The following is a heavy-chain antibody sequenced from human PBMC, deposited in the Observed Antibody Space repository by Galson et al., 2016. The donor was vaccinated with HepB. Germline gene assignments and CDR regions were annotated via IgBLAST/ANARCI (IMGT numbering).Heavy chain of an antibody. CDR2: ISGSGGTT. V-gene: IGHV3-23*01. CDR3: AREGAVTYYDILTGYSPPDAFDV. D-gene: IGHD3-9*01. Sequence: SLRLSCAASGFTFSSFAINWVRQAPGKGLEWVSGISGSGGTTYHADSVKGRFTISRDNSNNTLYLQMNSLRAEDAAVYYCAREGAVTYYDILTGYSPPDAFDVWGQGTMVTVSS. CDR1: GFTFSSFA. J-gene: IGHJ3*01.